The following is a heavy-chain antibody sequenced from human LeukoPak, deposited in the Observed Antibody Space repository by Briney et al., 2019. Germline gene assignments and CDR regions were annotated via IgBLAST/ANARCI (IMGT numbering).Heavy chain of an antibody. CDR2: ISGSGGST. CDR1: GFTFSSYA. D-gene: IGHD6-19*01. J-gene: IGHJ4*02. V-gene: IGHV3-23*01. Sequence: GGSLRLSCAASGFTFSSYAMSWVRQAPGKGLEWVSAISGSGGSTYYADSVKGRFTISRDNSKNTLYLQMNSLRAEDTAVYYCARGGAVAGTGDYWGQGTLVTVSS. CDR3: ARGGAVAGTGDY.